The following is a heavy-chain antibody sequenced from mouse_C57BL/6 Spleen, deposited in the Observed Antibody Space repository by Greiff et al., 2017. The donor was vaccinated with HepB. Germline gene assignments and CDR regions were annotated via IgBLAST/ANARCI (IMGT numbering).Heavy chain of an antibody. J-gene: IGHJ3*01. CDR1: GYTFTSYW. D-gene: IGHD2-5*01. V-gene: IGHV1-69*01. CDR3: ATYSNSFAY. CDR2: TDPSDSYT. Sequence: VQLQQSGAELVMPGASVKLSCKASGYTFTSYWMHWVKQRPGQGLEWIGETDPSDSYTNYNQKFKGKSTLTVDKSSSTAYMQLSSLTSEDSAVYYCATYSNSFAYWGQGTLVTVSA.